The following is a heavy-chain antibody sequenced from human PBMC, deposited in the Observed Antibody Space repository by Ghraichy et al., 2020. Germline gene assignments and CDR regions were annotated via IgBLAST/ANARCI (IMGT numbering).Heavy chain of an antibody. CDR1: GYNFIDYS. D-gene: IGHD1-1*01. J-gene: IGHJ5*02. Sequence: ASVKVACKTSGYNFIDYSIHWVRQAPGRGLEWMAWNNPRTGAAHYAQKFQGRVTMTSDTSMTTFYMDMTRLRPDDTALYYCARGTGSSWFDPWGQGTLVTVSS. CDR2: NNPRTGAA. CDR3: ARGTGSSWFDP. V-gene: IGHV1-2*02.